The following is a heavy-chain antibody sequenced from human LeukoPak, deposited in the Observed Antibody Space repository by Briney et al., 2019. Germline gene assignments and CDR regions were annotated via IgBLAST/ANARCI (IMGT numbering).Heavy chain of an antibody. Sequence: SETLSLTCAVYGGSFSGYYWSWIRQPPGKGLEWIGEINHSGSTNYNPSLKSRVTISVDTSKNQFSLKLSSVTAADTAVYYCARGPKGGSIWFDPWGQGILVTVSS. V-gene: IGHV4-34*01. CDR1: GGSFSGYY. CDR2: INHSGST. CDR3: ARGPKGGSIWFDP. J-gene: IGHJ5*02. D-gene: IGHD5-12*01.